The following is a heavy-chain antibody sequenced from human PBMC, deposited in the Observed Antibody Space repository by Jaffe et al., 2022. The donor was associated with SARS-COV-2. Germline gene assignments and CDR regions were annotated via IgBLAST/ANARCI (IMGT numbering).Heavy chain of an antibody. CDR3: ARDFYNYDILTGPSYYFDY. J-gene: IGHJ4*02. CDR1: GYTFTSYY. Sequence: QVQLVQSGAEVKKPGASVKVSCKASGYTFTSYYMHWVRQAPGQGLEWMGIINPSGGSTSYAQKFQGRVTMTRDTSTSTVYMELSSLRSEDTAVYYCARDFYNYDILTGPSYYFDYWGQGTLVTVSS. V-gene: IGHV1-46*01. CDR2: INPSGGST. D-gene: IGHD3-9*01.